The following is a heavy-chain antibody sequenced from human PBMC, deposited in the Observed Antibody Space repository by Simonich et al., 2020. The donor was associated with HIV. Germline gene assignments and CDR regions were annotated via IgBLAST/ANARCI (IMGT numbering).Heavy chain of an antibody. V-gene: IGHV4-34*01. J-gene: IGHJ3*02. Sequence: QMQLQQWGAGLLKPSETLSLTCAVYGGPFSGYYWRWIRQPPGKGLERIGEINPKGTTNYTFAPKVRVTISEDTSKNQFSLKLSSVTAADTAVYYCARRVYYYDSSDYLVPDALDIWGRGTMVIVSS. CDR2: INPKGTT. CDR1: GGPFSGYY. CDR3: ARRVYYYDSSDYLVPDALDI. D-gene: IGHD3-22*01.